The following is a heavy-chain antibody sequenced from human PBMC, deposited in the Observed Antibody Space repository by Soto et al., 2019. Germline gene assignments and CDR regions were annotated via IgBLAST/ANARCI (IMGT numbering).Heavy chain of an antibody. CDR2: INPSGGNT. V-gene: IGHV1-46*01. CDR3: GSVSNYYDFWSGQGNYYYYMDV. D-gene: IGHD3-3*01. CDR1: GYTFTSYY. Sequence: ASVKVSCKASGYTFTSYYMHWVRQAPGQGLEWMGIINPSGGNTSYAQKFQGRVTMTRDTSTSTVYMELRSLRSEDTAVNYYGSVSNYYDFWSGQGNYYYYMDVWGKGTTVTVSS. J-gene: IGHJ6*03.